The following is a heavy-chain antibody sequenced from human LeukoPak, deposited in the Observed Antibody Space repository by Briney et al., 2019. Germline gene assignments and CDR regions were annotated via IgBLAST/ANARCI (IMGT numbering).Heavy chain of an antibody. J-gene: IGHJ6*03. CDR1: GFTFSHYA. CDR2: VSGYGGSI. CDR3: ASGGIVGALSYYYYYMDV. V-gene: IGHV3-23*01. D-gene: IGHD1-26*01. Sequence: PGGSLRLSCAASGFTFSHYAMNWVRQAPGKGLEWVSSVSGYGGSIYYADSVKGRFTISRDNSENMVYLQMNSLRPEDTAVYYCASGGIVGALSYYYYYMDVWGKGTTVTVSS.